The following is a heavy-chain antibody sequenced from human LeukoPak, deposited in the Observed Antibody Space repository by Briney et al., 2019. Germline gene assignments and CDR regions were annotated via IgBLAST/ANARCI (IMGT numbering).Heavy chain of an antibody. CDR1: GFTFNNYA. Sequence: GGSLRLSCAASGFTFNNYAVHWVRQAPGQGLEWVAVISHHAIHKYYADSVKGRFTISRDSSKNTVSLQMNSLRGEDTAVYYCTKDRSGTVQGSFGMDVWGQGTTVTVSS. J-gene: IGHJ6*02. V-gene: IGHV3-30*04. D-gene: IGHD3-10*01. CDR3: TKDRSGTVQGSFGMDV. CDR2: ISHHAIHK.